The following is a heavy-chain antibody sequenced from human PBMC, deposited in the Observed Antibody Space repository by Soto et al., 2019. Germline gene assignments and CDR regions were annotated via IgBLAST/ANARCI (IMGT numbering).Heavy chain of an antibody. Sequence: QLQLQESDSGLVKPSQTLSLTCAVSGGSISSGGYSWSWIRQPPGKGLEWIGYIYHSGSTYYNPYLTIRVTISVDRSKNQFSLKLSSVTAADTAVYYCARVPGLWGRGTLVTVSS. CDR3: ARVPGL. CDR1: GGSISSGGYS. CDR2: IYHSGST. J-gene: IGHJ2*01. V-gene: IGHV4-30-2*01.